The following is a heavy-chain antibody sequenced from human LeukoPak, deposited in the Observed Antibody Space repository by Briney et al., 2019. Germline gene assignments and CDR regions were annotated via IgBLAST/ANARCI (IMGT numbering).Heavy chain of an antibody. CDR1: GYTFTGYY. Sequence: ASVKVSCKASGYTFTGYYMHWVRQAPGQGPEWMGWINPNSGGTNYAQKFQGRVTMTRDTSISTAYMELSRLRSDGTAVYYCARPTDCSSTSCNWFDPWGQGTLVTVSS. CDR3: ARPTDCSSTSCNWFDP. J-gene: IGHJ5*02. V-gene: IGHV1-2*02. CDR2: INPNSGGT. D-gene: IGHD2-2*01.